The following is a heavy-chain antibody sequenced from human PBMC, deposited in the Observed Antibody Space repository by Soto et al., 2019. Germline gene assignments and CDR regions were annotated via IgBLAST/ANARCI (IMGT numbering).Heavy chain of an antibody. V-gene: IGHV4-34*01. J-gene: IGHJ5*02. CDR3: ASEAAAGTGWFDP. Sequence: SETLSLTCAVYGGSFSGYYWSWIRQPPGKGLEWIGEINHSRSTNYNPSLKSRVTISVDTSKNQFSLKLSSVTAADTAVYYCASEAAAGTGWFDPWGQGTLVTVSS. CDR1: GGSFSGYY. D-gene: IGHD6-13*01. CDR2: INHSRST.